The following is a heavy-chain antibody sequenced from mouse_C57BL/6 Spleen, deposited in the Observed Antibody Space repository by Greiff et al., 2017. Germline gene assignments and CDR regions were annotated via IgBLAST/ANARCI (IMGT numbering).Heavy chain of an antibody. J-gene: IGHJ3*01. CDR3: TTRQLRLQGFAY. Sequence: VQLKESGAELVRPGASVKLSCTASGFNIKDDYMHWVKQRPEQGLEWIGWIDPENGDTEYASKFQGKATITADTSSNTAYLQLSSLTSEDTAVYYCTTRQLRLQGFAYWGQGTLVTVSA. D-gene: IGHD3-2*02. V-gene: IGHV14-4*01. CDR1: GFNIKDDY. CDR2: IDPENGDT.